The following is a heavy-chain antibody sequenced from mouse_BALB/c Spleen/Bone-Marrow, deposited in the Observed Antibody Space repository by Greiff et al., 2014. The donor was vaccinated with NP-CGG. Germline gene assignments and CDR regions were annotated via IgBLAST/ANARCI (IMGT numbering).Heavy chain of an antibody. CDR3: ARHRYGAIDY. D-gene: IGHD2-14*01. Sequence: VQLVESGPDLVAPSQSLSITCTVSGFSLTSYGVHWVRQPPGKGLEWLGVIWSDGSTTYNSALKSRVSITKDNSKSQVFIKMNSLQTDDTAMYYCARHRYGAIDYWGQGTSVTVSS. J-gene: IGHJ4*01. V-gene: IGHV2-6-2*01. CDR2: IWSDGST. CDR1: GFSLTSYG.